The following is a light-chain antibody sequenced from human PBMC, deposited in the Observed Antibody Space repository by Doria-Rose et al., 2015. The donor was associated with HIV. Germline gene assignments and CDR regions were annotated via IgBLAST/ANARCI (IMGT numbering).Light chain of an antibody. CDR3: SSYTRSSTLWV. Sequence: SSDVGGYNYVSWYQQHPGKAPKLMIYEVSNRPSGVSNRFSGSKSGNTASLTISGLQAEDEADYYCSSYTRSSTLWVFGGGTKLTV. V-gene: IGLV2-14*01. CDR2: EVS. J-gene: IGLJ3*02. CDR1: SSDVGGYNY.